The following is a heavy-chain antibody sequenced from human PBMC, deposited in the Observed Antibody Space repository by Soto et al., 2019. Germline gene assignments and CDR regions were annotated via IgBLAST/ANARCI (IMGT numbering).Heavy chain of an antibody. Sequence: GASVKVSCKASGYTFTSYGISWVRQAPGQGLEWMGWISAYNGNTNYAQKLQGRVTMTTDTSTSTAYMELRSLRSDDTAVYYCAILPIGLVVVVAANHYYYMDVWGKGTTVTGSS. J-gene: IGHJ6*03. D-gene: IGHD2-15*01. CDR3: AILPIGLVVVVAANHYYYMDV. CDR2: ISAYNGNT. CDR1: GYTFTSYG. V-gene: IGHV1-18*01.